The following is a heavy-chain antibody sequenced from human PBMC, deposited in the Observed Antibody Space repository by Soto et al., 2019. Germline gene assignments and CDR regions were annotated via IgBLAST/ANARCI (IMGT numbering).Heavy chain of an antibody. CDR2: ISFDGTET. CDR3: AKGHYYDSTGACSYADH. J-gene: IGHJ4*02. Sequence: GGSLRLACAASGFTFSRYGMHWVRQAPGKGLEWVAIISFDGTETYFADSVKGRFTISRDNSKNTLDLQMNSLRAEDTAVYYCAKGHYYDSTGACSYADHWGQGTLVTVSS. CDR1: GFTFSRYG. D-gene: IGHD3-22*01. V-gene: IGHV3-30*18.